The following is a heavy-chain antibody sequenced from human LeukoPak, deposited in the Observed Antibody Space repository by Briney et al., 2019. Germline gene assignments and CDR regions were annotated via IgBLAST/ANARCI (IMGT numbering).Heavy chain of an antibody. CDR1: GFTVSSNY. CDR2: IYSGGST. J-gene: IGHJ4*02. Sequence: PGGSLRLSCAASGFTVSSNYMSWVRQAPGKGLEWVSVIYSGGSTYYADSVKGRFTISRDNSKNTLYLQMNSLRAGDTAVYYCARGIPSSWFDYWGQGTLVTVSS. V-gene: IGHV3-66*01. CDR3: ARGIPSSWFDY. D-gene: IGHD6-13*01.